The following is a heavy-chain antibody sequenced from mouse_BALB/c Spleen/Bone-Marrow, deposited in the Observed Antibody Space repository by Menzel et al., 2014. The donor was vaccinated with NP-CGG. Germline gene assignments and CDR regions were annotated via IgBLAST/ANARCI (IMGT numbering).Heavy chain of an antibody. V-gene: IGHV14-3*02. D-gene: IGHD1-1*01. Sequence: DVKLQESGAELVKPGASVKLSCTASGFNIKDTYVHWVKQRPEQGLEWIGRIDPANGNTKYDPKFQGKATITADTSSNTAYLQLSSLTSEDTAVYYCASYYYGHYFDYWGQGTTLTVSS. J-gene: IGHJ2*01. CDR1: GFNIKDTY. CDR2: IDPANGNT. CDR3: ASYYYGHYFDY.